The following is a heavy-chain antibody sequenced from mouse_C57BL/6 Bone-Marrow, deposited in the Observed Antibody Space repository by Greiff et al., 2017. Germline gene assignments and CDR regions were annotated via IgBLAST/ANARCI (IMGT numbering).Heavy chain of an antibody. J-gene: IGHJ2*01. Sequence: QVQLQQPGAELVMPGASVKLSCKASGYTFTSYWMHWVKQRPGQGLEWIGEIDPSDSYTNYNQKFKGKSTLTVDKSASTAYMQLSSLTSEDSAVYYCALPYFDYWGQGTTLTVSS. D-gene: IGHD1-1*01. CDR3: ALPYFDY. V-gene: IGHV1-69*01. CDR2: IDPSDSYT. CDR1: GYTFTSYW.